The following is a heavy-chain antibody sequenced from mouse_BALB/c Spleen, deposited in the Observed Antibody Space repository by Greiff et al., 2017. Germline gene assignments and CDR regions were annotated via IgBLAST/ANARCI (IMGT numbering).Heavy chain of an antibody. CDR1: GYSITSGYY. Sequence: EVKVEESGPGLVKPSQSLSLTCSVTGYSITSGYYWNWIRQFPGNKLEWMGYISYDGSNNYNPSLKNRISITRDTSKNQFFLKLNSVTTEDTATYYCARGGSYPYAMDYWGQGTSVTVSS. D-gene: IGHD1-1*02. J-gene: IGHJ4*01. CDR3: ARGGSYPYAMDY. V-gene: IGHV3-6*02. CDR2: ISYDGSN.